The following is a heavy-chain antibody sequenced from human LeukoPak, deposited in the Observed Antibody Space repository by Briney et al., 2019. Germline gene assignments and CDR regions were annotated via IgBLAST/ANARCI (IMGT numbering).Heavy chain of an antibody. CDR2: ISSGSSYI. Sequence: KPGGSLRLSCAASGFTFSSYSRNWVRQAPGKGLEWVSSISSGSSYIYYADSVKGRFTISRDNAKNSLYLQMNSLRAEDTAVYYCASSGTTVSPEYYFDYWGQGTLVTVSS. CDR3: ASSGTTVSPEYYFDY. CDR1: GFTFSSYS. V-gene: IGHV3-21*01. D-gene: IGHD1-7*01. J-gene: IGHJ4*01.